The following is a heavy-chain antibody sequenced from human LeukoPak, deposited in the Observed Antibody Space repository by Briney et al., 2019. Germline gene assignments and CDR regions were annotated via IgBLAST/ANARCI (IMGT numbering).Heavy chain of an antibody. V-gene: IGHV4-39*07. CDR2: INDSGST. J-gene: IGHJ4*02. CDR1: GGSISSGDYY. Sequence: SETLSLTCTVSGGSISSGDYYWSWIRQPPGKGLEWIGRINDSGSTNYNPSLKSRVTISVDTSKNQFSLKLNSVTAADTAVYYCARPGWFGELYKGYYFDYWGQGTLVTVSS. CDR3: ARPGWFGELYKGYYFDY. D-gene: IGHD3-10*01.